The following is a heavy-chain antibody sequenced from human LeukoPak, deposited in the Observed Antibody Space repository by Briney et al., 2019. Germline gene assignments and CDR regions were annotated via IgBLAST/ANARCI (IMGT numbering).Heavy chain of an antibody. CDR2: ISSSSSYI. CDR1: GFTFNSYS. CDR3: ARDRGSSGYYNWFDP. D-gene: IGHD3-22*01. V-gene: IGHV3-21*01. J-gene: IGHJ5*02. Sequence: PGGSLRLSCAASGFTFNSYSMNWVRQAPGKGLEWVSSISSSSSYIYYADSVKGRFTISRDNAKNSLYLQMNSLRAEDTAVYYCARDRGSSGYYNWFDPWGQGTLVTVSS.